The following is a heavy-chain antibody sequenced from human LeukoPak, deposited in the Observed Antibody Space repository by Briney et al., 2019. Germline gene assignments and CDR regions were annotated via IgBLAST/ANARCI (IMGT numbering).Heavy chain of an antibody. J-gene: IGHJ5*02. CDR2: MNPNSGNT. V-gene: IGHV1-8*01. CDR1: GYTFTSYD. CDR3: ARDRARIAAAGPTAYNWFDP. Sequence: GASVKVSCKASGYTFTSYDINWVRQATGQGLEWMGWMNPNSGNTGYAQKFQGRVTITTDESTSTAYMELSSLRSEDTAVYYCARDRARIAAAGPTAYNWFDPWGQGTLVTVSS. D-gene: IGHD6-13*01.